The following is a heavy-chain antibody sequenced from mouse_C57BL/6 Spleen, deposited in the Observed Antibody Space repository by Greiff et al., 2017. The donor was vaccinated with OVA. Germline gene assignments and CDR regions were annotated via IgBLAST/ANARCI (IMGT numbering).Heavy chain of an antibody. CDR1: GFNINDYY. V-gene: IGHV14-2*01. CDR3: ARGYYYGSSYWFAY. CDR2: VDLEDGET. D-gene: IGHD1-1*01. Sequence: VQLKQSGAELVKPGASVKLSCTASGFNINDYYMHWVKQRTEQGLEWIGRVDLEDGETKYAPKFQGKATITADTSSNTAYLQLSSLTSEDTAVYYCARGYYYGSSYWFAYWGQGTLVTVSA. J-gene: IGHJ3*01.